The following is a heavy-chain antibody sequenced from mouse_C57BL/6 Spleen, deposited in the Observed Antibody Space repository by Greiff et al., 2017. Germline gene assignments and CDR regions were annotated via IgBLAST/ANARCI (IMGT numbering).Heavy chain of an antibody. D-gene: IGHD1-1*01. Sequence: VQLVESGAELVRPGSSVKLSCKASGYTFTSYWMDWVKQRPGQGLEWIGNIYPSDSETHYNQKFKDKATLTVDKSSSTAYMQLSSLTSEDSAVYYCAGSGSSSVYAMDYWGQGTSVTVSS. CDR2: IYPSDSET. J-gene: IGHJ4*01. V-gene: IGHV1-61*01. CDR3: AGSGSSSVYAMDY. CDR1: GYTFTSYW.